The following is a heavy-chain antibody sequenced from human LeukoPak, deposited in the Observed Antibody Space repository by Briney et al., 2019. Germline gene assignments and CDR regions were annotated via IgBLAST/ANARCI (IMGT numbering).Heavy chain of an antibody. D-gene: IGHD3-9*01. CDR2: IYTSETT. CDR1: GGSISSYH. V-gene: IGHV4-4*07. Sequence: SETLSLTCTVSGGSISSYHWSWIRQPAGKGLEWIGRIYTSETTNYNPSLKSRVTMSVDTSKNQFSLKLSSVTAADTAVYYCARALLPYYDILTGYYKHPIDAFDIWGQGTMVTVSS. CDR3: ARALLPYYDILTGYYKHPIDAFDI. J-gene: IGHJ3*02.